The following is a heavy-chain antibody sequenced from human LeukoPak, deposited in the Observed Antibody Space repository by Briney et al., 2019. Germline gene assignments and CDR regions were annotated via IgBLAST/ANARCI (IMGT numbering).Heavy chain of an antibody. V-gene: IGHV4-59*01. J-gene: IGHJ6*02. D-gene: IGHD4-11*01. Sequence: KPSETLSLTCTVSGGSISSYYWSWIRQPPGKGLEWIGYIYYSGSTNYNPSLESRVTISVDSSKDQFSLRLSSVTAADTAVYYCATDYSNFYGMGVWGQGTTVTVSS. CDR1: GGSISSYY. CDR3: ATDYSNFYGMGV. CDR2: IYYSGST.